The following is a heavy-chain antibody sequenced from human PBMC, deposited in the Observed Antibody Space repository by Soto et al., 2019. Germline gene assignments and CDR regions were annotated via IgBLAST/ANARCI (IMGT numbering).Heavy chain of an antibody. CDR3: AKTSIAARPSGGTGYYFDY. D-gene: IGHD6-6*01. CDR2: ISGSGGST. Sequence: PGGSLRLSCAASGFTFSSYAMSWVRQAPGKGLEWVSAISGSGGSTYYADSVKGRFTISRDNSKNTLYLQMNSLRAEDTAVYYCAKTSIAARPSGGTGYYFDYWGQGTLVTVSS. J-gene: IGHJ4*02. CDR1: GFTFSSYA. V-gene: IGHV3-23*01.